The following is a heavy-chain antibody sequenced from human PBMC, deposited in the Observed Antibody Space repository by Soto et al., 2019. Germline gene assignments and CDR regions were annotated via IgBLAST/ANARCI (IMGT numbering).Heavy chain of an antibody. D-gene: IGHD3-10*01. J-gene: IGHJ4*02. CDR2: ISAYNGNT. V-gene: IGHV1-18*01. CDR3: ARLASASMVRGVIRVLDY. CDR1: GYTFTSYG. Sequence: QVQLVQSGAEVKKPGASVKVSCKASGYTFTSYGINWVRQAPGQGLEWMGWISAYNGNTNYAQKLQGRVTMTTDTSTSTAYMELRSLRSDDTAVYYCARLASASMVRGVIRVLDYWGQGTLVTVSS.